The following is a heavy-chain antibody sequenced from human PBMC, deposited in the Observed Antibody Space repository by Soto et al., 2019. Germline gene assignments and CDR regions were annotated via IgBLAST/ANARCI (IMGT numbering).Heavy chain of an antibody. CDR2: ISGSGGST. CDR1: GFTFSSYA. Sequence: QPGGSLRLSCAASGFTFSSYAMSWVRQAPGKGLEWVSAISGSGGSTYYADSVKGRFTISRDNSKNTLYLQMNSLRAEDTAVYYCAKRTRWLQFNYLHWLDYWGQGXLVTVSS. V-gene: IGHV3-23*01. J-gene: IGHJ4*02. CDR3: AKRTRWLQFNYLHWLDY. D-gene: IGHD5-12*01.